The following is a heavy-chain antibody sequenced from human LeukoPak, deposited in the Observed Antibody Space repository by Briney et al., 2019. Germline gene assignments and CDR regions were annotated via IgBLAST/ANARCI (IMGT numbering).Heavy chain of an antibody. CDR2: INHSGST. V-gene: IGHV4-34*01. CDR3: ARSSLYRWSGSYLHLNWFDP. CDR1: GGSFSGYY. J-gene: IGHJ5*02. D-gene: IGHD1-26*01. Sequence: PSETLSLTCAVYGGSFSGYYWSWIRQPPGKGLEWIGEINHSGSTNYNPSLKSRVTISVDTSKNQFSLKLSSVTAADTAVYYCARSSLYRWSGSYLHLNWFDPWGQGTLVTVSS.